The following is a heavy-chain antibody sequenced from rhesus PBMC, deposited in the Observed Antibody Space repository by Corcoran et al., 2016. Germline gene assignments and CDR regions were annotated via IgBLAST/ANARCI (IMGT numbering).Heavy chain of an antibody. V-gene: IGHV4-93*01. D-gene: IGHD2-2*01. CDR1: GGSISSSNW. CDR3: ARDHCTSTTCYAFYFDY. CDR2: FYGSGGST. J-gene: IGHJ4*01. Sequence: QVQLQESGPAVVKPSETLSLTCAVSGGSISSSNWWSWIRQSPGKGLEWIGGFYGSGGSTEYNPPLKSRVTISKDTSKNQFSMKLSSVTAADAAVYYCARDHCTSTTCYAFYFDYWGQGVLVTVSS.